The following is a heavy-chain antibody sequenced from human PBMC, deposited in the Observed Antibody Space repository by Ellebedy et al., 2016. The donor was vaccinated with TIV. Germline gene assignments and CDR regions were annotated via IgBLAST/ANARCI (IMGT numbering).Heavy chain of an antibody. Sequence: SETLSLTXTVSGGSIRRDYWSWIRQSPGKRLEWIGYIYNSGRTTYNPSLESRVTISVDTSKNQFSLKLRSVTAADTAVYYCARDRMYYYESSGSYQYYGMDVWGQGTTVTVSS. J-gene: IGHJ6*02. D-gene: IGHD3-22*01. CDR3: ARDRMYYYESSGSYQYYGMDV. CDR2: IYNSGRT. CDR1: GGSIRRDY. V-gene: IGHV4-59*01.